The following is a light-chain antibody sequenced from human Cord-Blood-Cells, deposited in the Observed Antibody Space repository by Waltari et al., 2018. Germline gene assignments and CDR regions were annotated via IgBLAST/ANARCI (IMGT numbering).Light chain of an antibody. V-gene: IGLV2-23*02. CDR2: EVS. Sequence: QSALTQPASVSGSHRQSITISCTGSSSEVRSHNLVSWYQQHQGKAPKLMIYEVSKRPSGVSNRFSGSKSGNTASLTISGLQAEDEADYYCCSYAGSSTWVFGGGTKLTVL. J-gene: IGLJ3*02. CDR1: SSEVRSHNL. CDR3: CSYAGSSTWV.